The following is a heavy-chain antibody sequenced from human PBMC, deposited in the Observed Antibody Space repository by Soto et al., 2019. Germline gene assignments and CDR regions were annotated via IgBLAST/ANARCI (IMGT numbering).Heavy chain of an antibody. J-gene: IGHJ6*02. D-gene: IGHD2-21*02. V-gene: IGHV4-34*01. CDR2: INHRGTI. Sequence: WTWLRQPPGEGLEWIGEINHRGTINFNPSLRSRLTISLDSSKKHFSLKLTSLTAADAAVYYCARADRTLVTSYGLDVWGQGTTVTVSS. CDR3: ARADRTLVTSYGLDV.